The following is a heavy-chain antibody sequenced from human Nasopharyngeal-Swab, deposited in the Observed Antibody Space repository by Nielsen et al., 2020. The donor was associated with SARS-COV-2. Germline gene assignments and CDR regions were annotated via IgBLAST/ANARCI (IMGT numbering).Heavy chain of an antibody. J-gene: IGHJ4*02. Sequence: GGSLRLSCAASGFTFSSFGMHWVRQAPGKGLEWVAFIAHDASNEYYGDSVKGRFSISRDSPKNTLYLQMDSLRGEDTAVYYCARDAPAHYSAFYWGRVTLVTVSS. CDR1: GFTFSSFG. CDR3: ARDAPAHYSAFY. D-gene: IGHD4-11*01. CDR2: IAHDASNE. V-gene: IGHV3-30*03.